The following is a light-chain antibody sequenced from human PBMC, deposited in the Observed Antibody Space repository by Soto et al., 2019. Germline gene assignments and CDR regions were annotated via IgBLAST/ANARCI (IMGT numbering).Light chain of an antibody. CDR2: DAS. Sequence: EIVLTQSPATLSLSPGETATLSCRASQSVSISLAWYQQKPGQTPRLLIYDASNRATGIPARFSGSGSGTDFTLTVSSLEPEDFAVYYCQQRSSWPLTFGGGTKVEIK. CDR3: QQRSSWPLT. J-gene: IGKJ4*01. V-gene: IGKV3-11*01. CDR1: QSVSIS.